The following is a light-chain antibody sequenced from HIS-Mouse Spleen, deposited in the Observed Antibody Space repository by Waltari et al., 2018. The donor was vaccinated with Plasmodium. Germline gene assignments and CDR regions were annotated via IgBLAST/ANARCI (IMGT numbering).Light chain of an antibody. Sequence: EIVMTQSPATLSVSPGERATLSCRARQSVSSNLAWYQHKPGQAPRLLIYGSSTRATGIPARFSGSGSGTEFTLTISRLQSEDFAVYYCQQYNNWSFTFGPGTKVDIK. J-gene: IGKJ3*01. CDR3: QQYNNWSFT. CDR1: QSVSSN. V-gene: IGKV3-15*01. CDR2: GSS.